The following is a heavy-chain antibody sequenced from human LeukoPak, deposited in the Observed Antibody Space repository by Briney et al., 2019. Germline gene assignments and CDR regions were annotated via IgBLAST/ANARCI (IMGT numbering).Heavy chain of an antibody. CDR2: INQNGTST. CDR1: GLTFSGYW. CDR3: ARWANSIDY. V-gene: IGHV3-7*01. D-gene: IGHD5-18*01. J-gene: IGHJ4*02. Sequence: GGSLRLPCAASGLTFSGYWMSWVRQAPGKGLEWVANINQNGTSTFHADSVRGRFTISRDNAKNLQYLQMNGLRVEDTAVYYCARWANSIDYWGQGALVTVSS.